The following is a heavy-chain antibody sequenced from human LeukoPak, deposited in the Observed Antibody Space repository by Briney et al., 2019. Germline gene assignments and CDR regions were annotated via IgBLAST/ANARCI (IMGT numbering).Heavy chain of an antibody. V-gene: IGHV4-30-4*08. CDR3: ARGPPDYYDSSGYDY. J-gene: IGHJ4*02. CDR1: GGSISSGDYY. CDR2: IYYSGST. Sequence: SQTLSLTCTVSGGSISSGDYYWSWIRQPPGKGLGWIGYIYYSGSTYYNPSLKSRVTISVDTSKNQFSLKLSSVTAADTAVYYCARGPPDYYDSSGYDYWGQGTLVTVSS. D-gene: IGHD3-22*01.